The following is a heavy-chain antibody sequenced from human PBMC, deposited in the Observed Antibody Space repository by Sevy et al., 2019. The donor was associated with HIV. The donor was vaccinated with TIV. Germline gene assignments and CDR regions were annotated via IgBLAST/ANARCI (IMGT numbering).Heavy chain of an antibody. J-gene: IGHJ6*02. CDR2: IIPIFGTA. Sequence: ASVKVSCKASGGTFSDFGFHWVRQAPGQGLEWMGGIIPIFGTANYAQKFQGRVTITADESTSTAYMELSSLRSEDTAVYYCARANTESSSSWYAGYYYYGMDVWGQGTTVTVSS. V-gene: IGHV1-69*13. CDR1: GGTFSDFG. D-gene: IGHD6-13*01. CDR3: ARANTESSSSWYAGYYYYGMDV.